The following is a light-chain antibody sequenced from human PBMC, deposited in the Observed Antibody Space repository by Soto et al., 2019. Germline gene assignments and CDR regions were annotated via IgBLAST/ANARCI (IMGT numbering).Light chain of an antibody. V-gene: IGKV3-11*01. J-gene: IGKJ5*01. CDR3: QQRSNWPPIT. CDR1: QSVSSY. CDR2: DAS. Sequence: IVSTQSPATLSLSPGESATISCRSSQSVSSYLAWYQQKPGQAHRLLIYDASNRATGIPARFSGSGSGTDFTLTISSLEPEDLAVYYGQQRSNWPPITGGQGTRLEIK.